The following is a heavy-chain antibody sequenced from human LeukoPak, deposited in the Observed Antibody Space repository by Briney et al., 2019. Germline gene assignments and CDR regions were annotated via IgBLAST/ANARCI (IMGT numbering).Heavy chain of an antibody. CDR1: GGSISSYY. J-gene: IGHJ6*03. Sequence: SETGSLTCIVSGGSISSYYWTWVRQPPGKGLEWIGYIYYSGSTNYNPSLKSRVTISVDTSKNQFSLKLSSVTAADTAVYYCARDGVIAAAGTYYYYCYMDVWGKGTTVTVSS. CDR3: ARDGVIAAAGTYYYYCYMDV. V-gene: IGHV4-59*01. CDR2: IYYSGST. D-gene: IGHD6-13*01.